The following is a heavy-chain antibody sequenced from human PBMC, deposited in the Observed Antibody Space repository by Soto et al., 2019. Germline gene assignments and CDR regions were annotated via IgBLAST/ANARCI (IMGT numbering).Heavy chain of an antibody. J-gene: IGHJ3*02. V-gene: IGHV5-51*01. D-gene: IGHD3-22*01. CDR2: IFPDDSHI. CDR3: ARHRTSGYLKNDAFDI. Sequence: PGESLKISYKGSGISFSNYWIGWVRQLPGKDLQWMGAIFPDDSHIRNSPSFQGQVTISADKSITTAYLQLTSLKASDTAVYFCARHRTSGYLKNDAFDIWGQGTMVNV. CDR1: GISFSNYW.